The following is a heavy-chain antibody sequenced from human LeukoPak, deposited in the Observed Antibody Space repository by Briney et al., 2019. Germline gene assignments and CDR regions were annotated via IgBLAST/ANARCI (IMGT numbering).Heavy chain of an antibody. CDR2: IYSRGST. V-gene: IGHV4-39*01. D-gene: IGHD3-22*01. J-gene: IGHJ5*02. Sequence: SETLSLTCIVSGGSISSSNYYWGWIRQSPGKGLEWIGSIYSRGSTYYNPSLKSRVIVSSDMSKNQFSLMLNSVTAADTAVYYCARRIRNTYYYDSSGYYKNWFDPWGQGTLVTVSS. CDR1: GGSISSSNYY. CDR3: ARRIRNTYYYDSSGYYKNWFDP.